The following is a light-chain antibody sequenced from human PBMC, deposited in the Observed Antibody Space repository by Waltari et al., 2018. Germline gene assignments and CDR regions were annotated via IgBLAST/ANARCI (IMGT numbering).Light chain of an antibody. J-gene: IGLJ3*02. V-gene: IGLV2-8*01. CDR2: EVT. CDR3: SSYAGSNLWV. CDR1: SSDVGGYDY. Sequence: QSALTQPPSASGSPGQSVPISCTGTSSDVGGYDYVSWYQQHPDKAPKLMFSEVTKRPSVSPYRFSGSKSGNTASLTVSGLQAEDEADYYCSSYAGSNLWVFGGGTKLTVL.